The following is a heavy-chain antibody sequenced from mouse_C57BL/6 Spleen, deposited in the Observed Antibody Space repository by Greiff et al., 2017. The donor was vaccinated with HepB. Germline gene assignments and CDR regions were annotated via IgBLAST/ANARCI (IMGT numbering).Heavy chain of an antibody. CDR1: GYTFTSYW. V-gene: IGHV1-69*01. J-gene: IGHJ1*03. CDR2: IDPSDSYT. D-gene: IGHD2-4*01. CDR3: ARRGDYYWYFDV. Sequence: QVQLQQSGAELVMPGASVKLSCKASGYTFTSYWMHWVKQRPGQGLEWIGEIDPSDSYTNYNQKFKGKSTLTVDKSSSTAYMQLSSLTSEDSAVYYCARRGDYYWYFDVWGTWTTVTVSS.